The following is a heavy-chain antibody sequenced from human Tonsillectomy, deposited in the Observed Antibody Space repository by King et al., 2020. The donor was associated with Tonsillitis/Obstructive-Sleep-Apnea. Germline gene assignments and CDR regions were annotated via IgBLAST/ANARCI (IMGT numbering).Heavy chain of an antibody. D-gene: IGHD2/OR15-2a*01. CDR1: GFTFSTYN. CDR3: ARLPDYTTTFFLAS. V-gene: IGHV3-21*01. CDR2: ISSRGVYI. J-gene: IGHJ4*02. Sequence: VQLVESGGGLVKPGGSLRLSCAASGFTFSTYNMIWVRQAPGKGLDWVSSISSRGVYISYADSVKGRFTISRDDARNSLYLQMDSLRAEDTAVYFCARLPDYTTTFFLASWGQGTLVSVSS.